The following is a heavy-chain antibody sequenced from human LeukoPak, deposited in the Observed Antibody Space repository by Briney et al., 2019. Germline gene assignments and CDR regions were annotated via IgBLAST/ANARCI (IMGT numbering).Heavy chain of an antibody. CDR1: GFTFSSYW. V-gene: IGHV3-7*01. Sequence: GGSLRLSCAASGFTFSSYWMSWVRQAPGKGLEWVANIKQDGSEKYYVDSVKGRFTISRDNAKNSLYLQMNSLRAEDTAVYYCARLRRYNWNGGWFDPWGQGTLVTVSS. CDR3: ARLRRYNWNGGWFDP. J-gene: IGHJ5*02. CDR2: IKQDGSEK. D-gene: IGHD1-20*01.